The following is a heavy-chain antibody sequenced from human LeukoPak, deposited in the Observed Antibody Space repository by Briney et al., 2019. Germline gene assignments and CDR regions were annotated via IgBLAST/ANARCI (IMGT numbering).Heavy chain of an antibody. CDR3: ARVGGYCSSTSCPNNWFDP. CDR2: IYYSGST. V-gene: IGHV4-59*01. Sequence: SETLSLTCTVSGGSISSYYWSWIRQPPGKGLEWIGYIYYSGSTNYNPSLKSRVTISVDTSKNQFSLKLSSVTAADTAVYYCARVGGYCSSTSCPNNWFDPWGQGTLVTVSS. CDR1: GGSISSYY. J-gene: IGHJ5*02. D-gene: IGHD2-2*01.